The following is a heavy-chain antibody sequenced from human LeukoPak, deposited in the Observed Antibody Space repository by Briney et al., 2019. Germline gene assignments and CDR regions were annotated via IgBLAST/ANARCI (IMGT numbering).Heavy chain of an antibody. D-gene: IGHD6-19*01. Sequence: ASVKVSCKASGYTFTSYGISWVRQAPAQGLEWMGWISAYNGNTNYAHKPQGRVTMTTDTSTRTAYMELRSLRSDDTAVYYCARAIVGIAVAGPNYYFDYWGQGTLVSVSS. CDR1: GYTFTSYG. CDR2: ISAYNGNT. V-gene: IGHV1-18*04. J-gene: IGHJ4*02. CDR3: ARAIVGIAVAGPNYYFDY.